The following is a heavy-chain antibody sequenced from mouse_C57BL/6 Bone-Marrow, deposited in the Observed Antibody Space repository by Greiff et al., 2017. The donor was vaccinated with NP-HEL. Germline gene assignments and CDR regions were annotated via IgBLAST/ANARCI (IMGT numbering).Heavy chain of an antibody. CDR1: GYTFTSYG. J-gene: IGHJ4*01. CDR3: ATTSSYDAMDY. V-gene: IGHV1-81*01. CDR2: IYPRSGNT. D-gene: IGHD1-1*01. Sequence: VQRVESGAELARPGASVKLSCKASGYTFTSYGISWVKQRTGQGLEWIGEIYPRSGNTYYNEKFKGKATLTADKSSSTAYMELRSLTSEDSAVYFCATTSSYDAMDYWGQGTSVTVSS.